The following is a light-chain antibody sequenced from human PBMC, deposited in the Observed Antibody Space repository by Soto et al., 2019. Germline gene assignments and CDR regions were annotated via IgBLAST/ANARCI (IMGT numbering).Light chain of an antibody. J-gene: IGKJ1*01. CDR1: QTIDSW. CDR2: KAS. V-gene: IGKV1-5*03. CDR3: QQYDSYSWT. Sequence: DIQMTQSPSTVSASVLDIVTITCLASQTIDSWLAWYQQRPGKPPNLLIYKASNLEDGVPTRFSGSGSGTEFTLTISSLQPDDFATYYCQQYDSYSWTFGQGTKVDIK.